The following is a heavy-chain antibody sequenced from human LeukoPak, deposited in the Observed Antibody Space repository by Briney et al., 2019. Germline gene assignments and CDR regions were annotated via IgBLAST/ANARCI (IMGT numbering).Heavy chain of an antibody. V-gene: IGHV4-34*01. D-gene: IGHD2-2*02. CDR2: INHNGST. CDR3: ARALGYCSSTSCYKSYYYYGMDV. CDR1: GGSFSGYY. Sequence: SETLSLTCAVYGGSFSGYYWSWIRQPPGKGLEWIGEINHNGSTNYNPSLKSRVTISVDTSKNQFSLKLSSVTAADTAVYYCARALGYCSSTSCYKSYYYYGMDVWGQGTTVTVSS. J-gene: IGHJ6*02.